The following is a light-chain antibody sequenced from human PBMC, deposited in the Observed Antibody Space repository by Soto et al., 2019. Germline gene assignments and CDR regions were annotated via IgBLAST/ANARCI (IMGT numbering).Light chain of an antibody. CDR3: VSWDDSLSGLV. CDR2: SNN. V-gene: IGLV1-47*02. Sequence: QSVLTQPPSASGTPGQRVTISCSGRSANIGNNFVCWYQQLPGTAPKLLIYSNNQRPSGVPDRFSGSKSGTSASQAISGLRSEDEGDYYCVSWDDSLSGLVFGTGTKATVL. J-gene: IGLJ1*01. CDR1: SANIGNNF.